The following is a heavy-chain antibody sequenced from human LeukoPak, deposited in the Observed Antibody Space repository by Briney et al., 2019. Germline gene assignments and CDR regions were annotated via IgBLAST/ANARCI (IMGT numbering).Heavy chain of an antibody. V-gene: IGHV1-18*01. J-gene: IGHJ3*02. Sequence: ASVKVSCKASGYTFTSYGISWVRQAPGQGLEWMGWISAYNGNTNYAQKFQGRVTITADESTSTAYMELSSLRSEDTAVYYCASPQKSSAFDIWGQGTMVTVSS. CDR3: ASPQKSSAFDI. CDR2: ISAYNGNT. CDR1: GYTFTSYG.